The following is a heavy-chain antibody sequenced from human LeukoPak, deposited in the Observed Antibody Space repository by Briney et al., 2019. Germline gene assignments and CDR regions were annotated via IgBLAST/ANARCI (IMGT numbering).Heavy chain of an antibody. CDR1: GFTLSSYW. CDR3: ARATMGVLLDY. Sequence: PGGSLRLSCAASGFTLSSYWMNWVRQAPGKGLEWVANIKQDGSEKYYVDSVKGRFTISRDNAKNTLYLQMSSLRAEDTAVYYCARATMGVLLDYWGQGTPVTVSS. CDR2: IKQDGSEK. J-gene: IGHJ4*02. V-gene: IGHV3-7*01. D-gene: IGHD4/OR15-4a*01.